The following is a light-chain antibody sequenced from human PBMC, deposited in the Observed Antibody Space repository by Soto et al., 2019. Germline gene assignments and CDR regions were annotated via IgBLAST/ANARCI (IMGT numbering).Light chain of an antibody. Sequence: EIVMTQSPATLSVSPGERATLSCRASQSVSSYLAWYQQKPGLPPRLLIYDASTRATGIPDRFSGSGSGTDFTLTISSRQSADFAVYYCQQYSNWPPLYTFGRRTKLEIK. CDR1: QSVSSY. J-gene: IGKJ2*01. CDR3: QQYSNWPPLYT. CDR2: DAS. V-gene: IGKV3-15*01.